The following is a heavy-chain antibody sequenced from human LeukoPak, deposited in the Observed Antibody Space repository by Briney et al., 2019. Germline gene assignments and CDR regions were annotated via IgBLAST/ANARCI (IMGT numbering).Heavy chain of an antibody. CDR1: GFTFSSYA. Sequence: GGSLRLSCAASGFTFSSYAMHWVRQAPGKGLEWVPVISYDGSNKYYADSVKGRFTISRDNAKNSLYLQMNSLRAEDTALYYCAKAGYSSSWYGDFDYWGQGTLVTVSS. CDR3: AKAGYSSSWYGDFDY. CDR2: ISYDGSNK. V-gene: IGHV3-30-3*01. J-gene: IGHJ4*02. D-gene: IGHD6-13*01.